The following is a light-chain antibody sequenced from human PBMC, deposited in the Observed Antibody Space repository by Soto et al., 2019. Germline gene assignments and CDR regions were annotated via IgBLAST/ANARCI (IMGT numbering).Light chain of an antibody. Sequence: IVLTQSPCTLSLSPGERATLSCRASQSVSSSYLAWYQQKPGQAPRLLIYGASSRATGIPDRFSGSGSGTDFTLTISRLEPEDFAVYYCQQYGSSPWTFGQGTKVDIK. CDR2: GAS. CDR1: QSVSSSY. CDR3: QQYGSSPWT. J-gene: IGKJ1*01. V-gene: IGKV3-20*01.